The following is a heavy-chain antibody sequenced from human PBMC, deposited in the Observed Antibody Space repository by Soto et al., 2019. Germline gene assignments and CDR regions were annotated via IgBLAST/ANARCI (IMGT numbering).Heavy chain of an antibody. CDR2: IYPGDSDT. V-gene: IGHV5-51*01. J-gene: IGHJ6*02. CDR1: GYSFTSYW. D-gene: IGHD4-17*01. Sequence: LGESLKISCKGSGYSFTSYWIGWVRQMPGKGLEWMGIIYPGDSDTRYSPSFQGQVTISADKSISTAYLQWSSLKASDTAMYYCATGTTVTTYYYGMDVWGQGTTVTVSS. CDR3: ATGTTVTTYYYGMDV.